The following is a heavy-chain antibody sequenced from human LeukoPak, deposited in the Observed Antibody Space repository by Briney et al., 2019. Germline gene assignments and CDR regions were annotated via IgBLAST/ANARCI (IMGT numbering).Heavy chain of an antibody. J-gene: IGHJ4*02. V-gene: IGHV3-21*01. CDR1: GFTFSSHS. Sequence: GGSLRLSCAASGFTFSSHSMNWVRQAPGKGLEWVSSISSSSSYIYYADSVKGRFTISRDNAKNSLYLQMNSLRAEDTAVYYCARDYYDSSGYFFYWGQGTLVTVSS. CDR3: ARDYYDSSGYFFY. D-gene: IGHD3-22*01. CDR2: ISSSSSYI.